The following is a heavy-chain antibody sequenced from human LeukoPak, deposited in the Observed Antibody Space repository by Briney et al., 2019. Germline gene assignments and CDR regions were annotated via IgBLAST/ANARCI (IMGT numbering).Heavy chain of an antibody. V-gene: IGHV1-2*02. Sequence: ASVKVSCKASGYTFTGYYMHWVRQAPGQGLEWMGWINPNSGGTNYAQKFQGRVTMTRDTFISTAYMELSRLRSDDTAVYYCATLGFAYPRIAAAGTVDYWGQGTLVTVSS. CDR1: GYTFTGYY. CDR3: ATLGFAYPRIAAAGTVDY. CDR2: INPNSGGT. J-gene: IGHJ4*02. D-gene: IGHD6-13*01.